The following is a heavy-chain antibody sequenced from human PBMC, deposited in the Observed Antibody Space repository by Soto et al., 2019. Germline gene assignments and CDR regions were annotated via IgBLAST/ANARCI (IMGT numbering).Heavy chain of an antibody. CDR3: ARSQYNWTQVCDY. V-gene: IGHV3-30*09. D-gene: IGHD1-20*01. J-gene: IGHJ4*02. Sequence: QVQLVESGGGVVQPGRSLRLSCAASGFTFSSYAMHWVRQAPGKGLEWVAVISYDGSNKYYAVSVKGRIAISRDNSNNPLYLQMNSLRAEDTAAYYCARSQYNWTQVCDYWGQGTLVTVSS. CDR1: GFTFSSYA. CDR2: ISYDGSNK.